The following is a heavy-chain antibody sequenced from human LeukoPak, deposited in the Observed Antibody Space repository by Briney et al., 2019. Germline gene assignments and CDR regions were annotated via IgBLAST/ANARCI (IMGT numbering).Heavy chain of an antibody. CDR3: ATPVHDASLDY. V-gene: IGHV3-33*01. J-gene: IGHJ4*02. CDR1: GFTFSSYG. D-gene: IGHD2-2*01. Sequence: GGSLRLSCAASGFTFSSYGVHWVRQAPAKGLGLVAVIWYEGSMKYYAHSVKGRFTISRDNSKNTLYLQMNSLRAEDTAVYYCATPVHDASLDYWGQGTLVTVS. CDR2: IWYEGSMK.